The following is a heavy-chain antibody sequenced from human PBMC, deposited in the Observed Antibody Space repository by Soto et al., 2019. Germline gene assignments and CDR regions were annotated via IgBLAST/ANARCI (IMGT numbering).Heavy chain of an antibody. CDR1: GFTFSSYE. V-gene: IGHV3-48*03. CDR3: ARVTYYDILTGYSPYGMDV. Sequence: GGSLRLSCAASGFTFSSYEMNWVRQAPGKGLEWVSYISSSGSTIYYADSVKGRFTISRDNAKNSLYLQMNSLRAEDTAVYYCARVTYYDILTGYSPYGMDVWGQGTTVTVSS. CDR2: ISSSGSTI. D-gene: IGHD3-9*01. J-gene: IGHJ6*02.